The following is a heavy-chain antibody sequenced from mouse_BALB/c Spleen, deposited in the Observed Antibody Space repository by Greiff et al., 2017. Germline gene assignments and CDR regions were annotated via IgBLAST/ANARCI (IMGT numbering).Heavy chain of an antibody. CDR1: GFTFSDYY. D-gene: IGHD2-2*01. J-gene: IGHJ3*01. V-gene: IGHV5-4*02. Sequence: EVKVVESGGGLVKPGGSLKLSCAASGFTFSDYYMYWVRQTPEKRLEWVATISDGGSYTYYPDSVKGRFTISRDNAKNNLYLQMSSLKSEDTAMYYCARALYYGYQAWFAYWGQGTLVTVSA. CDR2: ISDGGSYT. CDR3: ARALYYGYQAWFAY.